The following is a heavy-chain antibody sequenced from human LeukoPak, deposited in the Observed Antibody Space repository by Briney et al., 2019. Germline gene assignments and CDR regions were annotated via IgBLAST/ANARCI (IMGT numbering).Heavy chain of an antibody. CDR1: GYTFASYG. Sequence: ASVKVSCKASGYTFASYGISWVRQAPGQGLEWMGWISAYNGNTNYAQKLQGRVTMTTDTSTSTAYMELRSLRSDDTAVYYCARDPQLYYDYVWGSSIESLDYWGQGTLVTVSS. V-gene: IGHV1-18*01. CDR2: ISAYNGNT. D-gene: IGHD3-16*01. CDR3: ARDPQLYYDYVWGSSIESLDY. J-gene: IGHJ4*02.